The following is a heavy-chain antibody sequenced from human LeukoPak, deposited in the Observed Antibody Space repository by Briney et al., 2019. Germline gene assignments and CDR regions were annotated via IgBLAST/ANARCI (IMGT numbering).Heavy chain of an antibody. D-gene: IGHD3-22*01. Sequence: GGSLRLSCAASGFTFRSYALSWVRQAPGKGLEWVSAISGSGGSTYYADSVKGRFTISRDNSKNTLYLQMNSLRAEDTAVYYCAKGASWTYDSSGLFDYWGQGTLVTVSS. CDR1: GFTFRSYA. CDR3: AKGASWTYDSSGLFDY. V-gene: IGHV3-23*01. CDR2: ISGSGGST. J-gene: IGHJ4*02.